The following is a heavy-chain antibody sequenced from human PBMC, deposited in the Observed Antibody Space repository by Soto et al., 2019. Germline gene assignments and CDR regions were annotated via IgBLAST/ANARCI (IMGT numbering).Heavy chain of an antibody. V-gene: IGHV3-33*06. CDR3: AKGRQWLALFDP. J-gene: IGHJ5*02. D-gene: IGHD6-19*01. CDR2: IWYDGSNK. Sequence: GGSLRLSCAASGFTFSSYGMHWVRQAPGKGLEWVAVIWYDGSNKYYADSVKGRFTISRDNSKNTLYLQMNSLRAEDTAVYYCAKGRQWLALFDPWGQGTLVTVSS. CDR1: GFTFSSYG.